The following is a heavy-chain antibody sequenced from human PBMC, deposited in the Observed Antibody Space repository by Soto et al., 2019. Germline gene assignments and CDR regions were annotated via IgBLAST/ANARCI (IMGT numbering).Heavy chain of an antibody. D-gene: IGHD6-13*01. CDR1: GYSFTSYG. CDR2: ISAYNGHT. CDR3: GKAAGWVPLPHAFDI. Sequence: QVQLVQSGAEVKKPGASVKVSCKASGYSFTSYGISWVRQAPGQGLEWMGWISAYNGHTNYAQKLQGRVTMTTDTSTSTAYMEMRSLRSDDTAMYSCGKAAGWVPLPHAFDIWGQGTMVTVSS. J-gene: IGHJ3*02. V-gene: IGHV1-18*01.